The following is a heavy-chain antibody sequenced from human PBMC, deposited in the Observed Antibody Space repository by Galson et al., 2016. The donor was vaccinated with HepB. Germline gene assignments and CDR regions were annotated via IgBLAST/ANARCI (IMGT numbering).Heavy chain of an antibody. CDR3: TVAASYDFWSGYYMLDP. V-gene: IGHV3-15*07. Sequence: SLRLSCAASGFSFSHAWMHWVRQAPGKGLEWVGRIKSKTDGGTTDYAAPVKGRFAISRDNSKGTLYLQMNRLKTKDPGVYYCTVAASYDFWSGYYMLDPWGQGTLVTVS. D-gene: IGHD3-3*01. CDR2: IKSKTDGGTT. CDR1: GFSFSHAW. J-gene: IGHJ5*02.